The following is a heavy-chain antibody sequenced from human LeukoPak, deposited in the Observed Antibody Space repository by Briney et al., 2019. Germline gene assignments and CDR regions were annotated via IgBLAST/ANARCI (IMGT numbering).Heavy chain of an antibody. V-gene: IGHV4-38-2*02. CDR2: IYHSGST. CDR3: ARVVVVFPVMRFDP. D-gene: IGHD2-15*01. CDR1: GYSISSGYY. Sequence: SETLSLTCTVSGYSISSGYYWGWIRQPPGKGLEWIGSIYHSGSTYYNPSLKSRVTISVDTSKNQFSLKLSSVTAADTAVYYCARVVVVFPVMRFDPWGQGTLVTVSS. J-gene: IGHJ5*02.